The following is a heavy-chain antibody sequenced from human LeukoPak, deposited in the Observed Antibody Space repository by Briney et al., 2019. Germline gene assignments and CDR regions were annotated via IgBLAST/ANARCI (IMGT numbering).Heavy chain of an antibody. V-gene: IGHV4-4*02. CDR1: GGSISSSNW. D-gene: IGHD1-1*01. J-gene: IGHJ4*02. CDR2: IYYSGST. CDR3: ARRYSCFDY. Sequence: SGTLSLTCAVSGGSISSSNWWSWVRQPPGKGLEWIGYIYYSGSTNYNPSLKSRVTISVDTSKNQFSLKLSSVTAADTAVYYCARRYSCFDYWGQGTLVTVSS.